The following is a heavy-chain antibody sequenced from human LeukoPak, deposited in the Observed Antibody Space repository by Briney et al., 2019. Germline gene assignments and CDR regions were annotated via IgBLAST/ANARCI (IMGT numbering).Heavy chain of an antibody. Sequence: SETLSLTCGLCGGSFSGYYWSWLRQPPGKGREWIGEINHSGSTNYNPSLKSRVTISVDTSKNQFSLKLSSVTAADTAVYYCARGRYCSGGSCPKYFDLWGRGTLVTVSS. CDR2: INHSGST. CDR3: ARGRYCSGGSCPKYFDL. V-gene: IGHV4-34*01. CDR1: GGSFSGYY. D-gene: IGHD2-15*01. J-gene: IGHJ2*01.